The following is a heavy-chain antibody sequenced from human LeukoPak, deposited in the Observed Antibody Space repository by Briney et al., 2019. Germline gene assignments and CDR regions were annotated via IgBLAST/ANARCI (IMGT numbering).Heavy chain of an antibody. CDR2: IYTSVNT. V-gene: IGHV4-4*07. Sequence: SETPSLTCTVSAGSISSYYWNWIRQPAGKGLEWIGRIYTSVNTNYNPSLKSRVTMSIDRSKNQFSLKLSSLTAADTAVYYCARELNYDILTGCFDYWGQGTLVTVSS. CDR3: ARELNYDILTGCFDY. J-gene: IGHJ4*02. CDR1: AGSISSYY. D-gene: IGHD3-9*01.